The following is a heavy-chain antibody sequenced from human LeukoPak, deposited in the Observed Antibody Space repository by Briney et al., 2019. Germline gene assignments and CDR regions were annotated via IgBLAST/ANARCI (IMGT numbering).Heavy chain of an antibody. Sequence: SVKVSCKASGGTFSSYAISWVRQAPGQGLEWMGGIIPIFGTANYAQKFQGRVTITADESTSTAYMELSSLRSEDTAVYYCARDGDPTVVIGPNWFDPWGQGTLVTVSS. CDR1: GGTFSSYA. CDR3: ARDGDPTVVIGPNWFDP. CDR2: IIPIFGTA. J-gene: IGHJ5*02. V-gene: IGHV1-69*13. D-gene: IGHD4-23*01.